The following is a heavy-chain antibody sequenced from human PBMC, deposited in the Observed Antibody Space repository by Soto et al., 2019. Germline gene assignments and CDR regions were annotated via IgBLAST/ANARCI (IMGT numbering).Heavy chain of an antibody. CDR3: ARDGAVAGDSNFDY. CDR2: INAGNGNI. Sequence: QVQLAQSGAEVKKPGASVKVSCKASGYTFTSSAIHWVRQAPGQGLEWMGWINAGNGNIKHSQKFPHRVTITRDTSASTAYMELSSLRFEDTAVYYCARDGAVAGDSNFDYWGQGTLVIVSS. D-gene: IGHD6-19*01. J-gene: IGHJ4*02. CDR1: GYTFTSSA. V-gene: IGHV1-3*01.